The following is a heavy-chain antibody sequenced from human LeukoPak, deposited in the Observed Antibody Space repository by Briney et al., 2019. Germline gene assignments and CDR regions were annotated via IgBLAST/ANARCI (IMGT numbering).Heavy chain of an antibody. D-gene: IGHD3-16*01. V-gene: IGHV3-23*01. CDR2: IGTSGLRT. CDR1: GFTFSNFA. J-gene: IGHJ4*02. CDR3: VKDATWGGFDY. Sequence: GGSLRLSCAASGFTFSNFALSWVRQAPGKGLEWVSAIGTSGLRTLYADSVKGRFTVSRDNSRSTLFLQTNSLRADDTALYYCVKDATWGGFDYWGQGTLVTVSS.